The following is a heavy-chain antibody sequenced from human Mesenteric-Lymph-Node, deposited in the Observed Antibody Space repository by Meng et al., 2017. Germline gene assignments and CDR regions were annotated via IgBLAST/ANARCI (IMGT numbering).Heavy chain of an antibody. D-gene: IGHD5-24*01. CDR3: ARDQDVYSH. Sequence: GESLKTSCAASGFTFSDYYMTWIRPAPGEGLEWVSYINSGGTTIYYADSVKGRFTVSRDNAKNSLLLQMDSLGAEDSAIYYCARDQDVYSHWGQGTLVTVSS. CDR2: INSGGTTI. CDR1: GFTFSDYY. V-gene: IGHV3-11*01. J-gene: IGHJ4*02.